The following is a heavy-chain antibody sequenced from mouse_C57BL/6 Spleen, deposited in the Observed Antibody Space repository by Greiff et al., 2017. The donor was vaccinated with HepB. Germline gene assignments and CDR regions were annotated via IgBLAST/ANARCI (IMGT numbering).Heavy chain of an antibody. V-gene: IGHV3-6*01. CDR2: ISYDGSN. J-gene: IGHJ3*01. CDR1: GYSITSGYY. D-gene: IGHD2-4*01. CDR3: ASPIYYDYAWFAY. Sequence: VEESGPGLVKPSQSLSLTCSVTGYSITSGYYWNWIRQFPGNKLEWMGYISYDGSNNYNPSLKNRISITRDTSKNQFFLKLNSVTTEDTATYYCASPIYYDYAWFAYWGQGTLVTVSA.